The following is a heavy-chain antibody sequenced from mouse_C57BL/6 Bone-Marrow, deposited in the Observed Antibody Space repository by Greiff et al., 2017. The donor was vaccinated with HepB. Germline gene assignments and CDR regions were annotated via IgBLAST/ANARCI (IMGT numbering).Heavy chain of an antibody. CDR2: IDPEDGAT. CDR3: IYYGNYVPFAY. Sequence: EVQLVESGAELVRPGASVKLSCTASGFNIKDYYMHWVKQRPEQGLEWIGRIDPEDGATEYAPKFQGKATMTADTSSNTAYLQLSSLTSEDTAVYYCIYYGNYVPFAYWGQGTLVTVSA. J-gene: IGHJ3*01. CDR1: GFNIKDYY. V-gene: IGHV14-1*01. D-gene: IGHD2-1*01.